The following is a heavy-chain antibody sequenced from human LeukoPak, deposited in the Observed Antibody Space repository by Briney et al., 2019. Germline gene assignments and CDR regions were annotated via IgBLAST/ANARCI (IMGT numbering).Heavy chain of an antibody. Sequence: GGSLRLSCAASGFTFSSYAMHWVRQAPGKGLEWVAVISYDGSNKYYADSVKGRFTISRDNSKNTLYLQMNSLRAEDTAVYYCAGMYYYDSSGPGGFDPWGQGTLVTVSS. D-gene: IGHD3-22*01. CDR2: ISYDGSNK. CDR1: GFTFSSYA. V-gene: IGHV3-30-3*01. CDR3: AGMYYYDSSGPGGFDP. J-gene: IGHJ5*02.